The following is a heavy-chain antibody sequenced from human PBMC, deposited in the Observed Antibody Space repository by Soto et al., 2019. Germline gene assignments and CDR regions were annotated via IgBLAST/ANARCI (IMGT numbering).Heavy chain of an antibody. CDR2: ISSSSSTI. J-gene: IGHJ4*02. CDR1: GFTFSSYS. CDR3: ARDFLTGTPEPDY. Sequence: EVQLVESGGGLVQPGGSLRLSCAASGFTFSSYSMNWVRQAPGKGLEWVSYISSSSSTIYYADSVKGRFTISRDNAKNSLYLQMNSLIDEDTAVYYFARDFLTGTPEPDYGGQGTLVTVSS. V-gene: IGHV3-48*02. D-gene: IGHD3-9*01.